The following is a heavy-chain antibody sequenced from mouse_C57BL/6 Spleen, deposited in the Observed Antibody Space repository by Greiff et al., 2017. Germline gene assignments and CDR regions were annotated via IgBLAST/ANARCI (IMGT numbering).Heavy chain of an antibody. Sequence: QVQLQQSGPELVKPGASVKISCKASGYAFSSSWMNWVKQRPGKGLEWIGRIYPGDGDTNYNGKFKGKATLTADKSSSTAYMQLSSLTSEDSAVYFCASPHYYGSSYAAMDYWGQGTSVTVSS. J-gene: IGHJ4*01. CDR3: ASPHYYGSSYAAMDY. D-gene: IGHD1-1*01. CDR1: GYAFSSSW. V-gene: IGHV1-82*01. CDR2: IYPGDGDT.